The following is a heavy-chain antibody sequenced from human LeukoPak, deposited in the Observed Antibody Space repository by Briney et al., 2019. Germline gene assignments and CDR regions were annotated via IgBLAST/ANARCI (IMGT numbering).Heavy chain of an antibody. CDR1: GGSISGSNYH. CDR2: INYWGHT. Sequence: SETLSLTCTVSGGSISGSNYHWGWIRQPPGKGLEWIGSINYWGHTYYNPSLESRVTISVDTSENQFSLKVSSVTAADTALYYCAPTYSYTGGGYDYWGQGTLVTVSS. J-gene: IGHJ4*02. D-gene: IGHD5-18*01. CDR3: APTYSYTGGGYDY. V-gene: IGHV4-39*01.